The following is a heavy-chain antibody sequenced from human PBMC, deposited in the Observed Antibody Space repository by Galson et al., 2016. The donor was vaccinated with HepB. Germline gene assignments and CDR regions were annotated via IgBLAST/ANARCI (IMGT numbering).Heavy chain of an antibody. J-gene: IGHJ4*02. D-gene: IGHD3-22*01. CDR1: GFTFSSYA. CDR2: VSGSGGST. V-gene: IGHV3-23*01. CDR3: ARAYHYTLNY. Sequence: SLRLSCAGSGFTFSSYAMSWVRQAPGKGLEWVSGVSGSGGSTYYADSVKGRFTISRDNSKNTLYLQINSLRAEDTAVYYCARAYHYTLNYWGQGTLVTVSS.